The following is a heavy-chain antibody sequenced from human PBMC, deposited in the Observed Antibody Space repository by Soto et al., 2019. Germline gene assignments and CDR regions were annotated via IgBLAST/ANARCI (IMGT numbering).Heavy chain of an antibody. J-gene: IGHJ3*02. CDR2: ISSSGSTI. V-gene: IGHV3-11*01. D-gene: IGHD3-16*02. CDR1: GFTFSDYC. CDR3: ATSRASHYDYIWGSYRPDAFHI. Sequence: PGGSLRLSCAASGFTFSDYCMSWIRQAPGKGLEWVSYISSSGSTIYYADSVKGRFTISRDNAKNSLYVQMNSLRAEDTAVYYCATSRASHYDYIWGSYRPDAFHIWGQGTMVTVSS.